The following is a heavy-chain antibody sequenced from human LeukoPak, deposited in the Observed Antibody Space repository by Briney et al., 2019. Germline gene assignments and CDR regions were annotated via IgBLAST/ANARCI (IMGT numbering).Heavy chain of an antibody. CDR2: IYYSGST. CDR1: GGSISSYY. V-gene: IGHV4-59*01. J-gene: IGHJ4*02. Sequence: SETLSLTCTVSGGSISSYYWSWIRQPPGKGLEWIGYIYYSGSTNYNPSLRSRVTISVDTSKNQFSLKLSSVTAADTAVYYCARFYMVASQFDYWAREPWSPSPQ. D-gene: IGHD5-12*01. CDR3: ARFYMVASQFDY.